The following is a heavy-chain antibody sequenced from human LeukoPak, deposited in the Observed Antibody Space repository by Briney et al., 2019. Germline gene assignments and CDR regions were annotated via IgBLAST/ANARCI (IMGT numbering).Heavy chain of an antibody. V-gene: IGHV4-4*07. D-gene: IGHD3-10*01. J-gene: IGHJ6*03. CDR2: IYTSVST. CDR1: GGSISSDY. Sequence: SETLSLTCTVSGGSISSDYWSWIRQPAGKGLEWIGRIYTSVSTNYNPSLKSRVTMSVDTSKNMFSLKLSSVPAADTAVYYCARDESMVRGVITGLNYYYMDVWGKGTTVTVSS. CDR3: ARDESMVRGVITGLNYYYMDV.